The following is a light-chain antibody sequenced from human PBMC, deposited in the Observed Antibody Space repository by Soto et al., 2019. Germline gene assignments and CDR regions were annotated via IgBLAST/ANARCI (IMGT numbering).Light chain of an antibody. J-gene: IGLJ1*01. CDR1: SSDVGADKY. CDR3: CAYAGSNRDV. V-gene: IGLV2-8*01. Sequence: QSALTQTPSASGSPGQSVTISCTGTSSDVGADKYLSWYQQHPGKAPKVIIYEVTKRPSGVPDRFSGSKSGNTASLTVSGLQSEDEAEYYCCAYAGSNRDVFGTGTKVTVL. CDR2: EVT.